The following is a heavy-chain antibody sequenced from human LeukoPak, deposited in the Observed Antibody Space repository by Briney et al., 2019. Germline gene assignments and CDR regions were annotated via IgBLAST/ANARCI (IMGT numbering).Heavy chain of an antibody. CDR3: ARGNLNNCSSTSCPSFDY. V-gene: IGHV1-46*01. CDR1: GYTFTSYY. J-gene: IGHJ4*02. Sequence: ASVKVSCKASGYTFTSYYMHWVRQAPGQGLEWMGIINPSGGSTSYAQKFQGRVTMTRDTSTSTVYMELSSLRSEDTAVYYCARGNLNNCSSTSCPSFDYWGQGTLVTVSS. D-gene: IGHD2-2*01. CDR2: INPSGGST.